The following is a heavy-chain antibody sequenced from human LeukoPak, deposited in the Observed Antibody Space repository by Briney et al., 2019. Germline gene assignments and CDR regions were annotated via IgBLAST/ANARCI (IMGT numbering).Heavy chain of an antibody. CDR3: ARDWGYYDSSGYYTYFDY. D-gene: IGHD3-22*01. CDR1: GFTFSSYS. J-gene: IGHJ4*02. CDR2: ISSSSSYI. Sequence: GGSLRLSCAASGFTFSSYSMNWVRQAPGKGLEWVSSISSSSSYIYYADSVKGRFTISRDNAKNSLYLQMNSLRAEDTAVYYCARDWGYYDSSGYYTYFDYWGQGTLVTVPS. V-gene: IGHV3-21*01.